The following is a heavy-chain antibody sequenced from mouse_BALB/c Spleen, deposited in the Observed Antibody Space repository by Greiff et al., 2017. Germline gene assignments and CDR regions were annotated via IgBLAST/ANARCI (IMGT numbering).Heavy chain of an antibody. CDR2: IWGDGST. Sequence: VKLMESGPGLVAPSQSLSITCTVSGFSLTSYGVSWVRQPPGKGLEWLGVIWGDGSTNYHSALISRLSISKDNSKSQVFLKLNSLQTDDTATYYCAKEEAIADDGYLYFDYWGQGTTLTVSS. V-gene: IGHV2-3*01. CDR1: GFSLTSYG. D-gene: IGHD2-3*01. J-gene: IGHJ2*01. CDR3: AKEEAIADDGYLYFDY.